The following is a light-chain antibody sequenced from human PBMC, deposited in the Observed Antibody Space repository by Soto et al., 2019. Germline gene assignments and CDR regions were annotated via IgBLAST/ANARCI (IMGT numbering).Light chain of an antibody. CDR1: SANIGAAYN. CDR3: SLYTSENAYV. J-gene: IGLJ1*01. V-gene: IGLV1-40*01. CDR2: GNN. Sequence: VLTQPPSVSGAPGQRVTISCTGSSANIGAAYNVDWYQQLPGTAPKLLIHGNNNRPSGVPDRFSGSKSGNTASLTISGLQAADEADYYCSLYTSENAYVFGTGTKVTVL.